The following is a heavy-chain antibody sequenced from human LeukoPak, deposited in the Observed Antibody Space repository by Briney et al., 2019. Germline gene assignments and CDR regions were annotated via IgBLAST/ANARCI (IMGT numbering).Heavy chain of an antibody. J-gene: IGHJ6*02. D-gene: IGHD2-2*01. CDR3: ARDRSGVVVPAAMRYYYYGMDV. Sequence: ASVKVSCKASGGTFSSYAISWVRQAPGQGLEWMGWISAYNGNTNYAQKLQGRVTMTTDTSTSTAYMELRSLRSDDTAVYYCARDRSGVVVPAAMRYYYYGMDVWGQGTTVTVSS. CDR1: GGTFSSYA. CDR2: ISAYNGNT. V-gene: IGHV1-18*01.